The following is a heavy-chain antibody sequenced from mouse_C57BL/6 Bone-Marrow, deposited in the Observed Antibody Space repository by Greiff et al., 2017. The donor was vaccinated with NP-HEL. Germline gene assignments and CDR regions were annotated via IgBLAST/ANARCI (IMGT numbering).Heavy chain of an antibody. D-gene: IGHD2-3*01. Sequence: VQLQQSGAELARPGASVKLSCKASGYTFTSYGISWVKQRTGQGLEWIGEIYPRSGNTYYNEKFKGKATLTADKSSSTAYIELRSLTSEDSAVYFCARGGYDGYPFDYWGQGTTLTVSS. CDR1: GYTFTSYG. CDR3: ARGGYDGYPFDY. J-gene: IGHJ2*01. CDR2: IYPRSGNT. V-gene: IGHV1-81*01.